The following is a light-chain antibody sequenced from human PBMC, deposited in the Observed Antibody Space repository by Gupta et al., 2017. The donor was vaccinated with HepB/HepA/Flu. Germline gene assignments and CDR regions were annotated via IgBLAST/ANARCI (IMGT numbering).Light chain of an antibody. V-gene: IGKV1-12*01. CDR2: GAS. Sequence: DIQMTQSPSAVSASIGDTVTITCRASQVINNWLAWYQQRPGKPPRLLIYGASTLQNGVPSRFSGNGSGTEFILTIRNLQPEDFASYFCQQANSFHRLTFGHGRRLEIK. J-gene: IGKJ5*01. CDR1: QVINNW. CDR3: QQANSFHRLT.